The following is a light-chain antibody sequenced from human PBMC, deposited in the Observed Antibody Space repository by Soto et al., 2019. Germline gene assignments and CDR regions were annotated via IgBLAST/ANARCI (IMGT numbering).Light chain of an antibody. V-gene: IGLV1-40*01. CDR2: GNS. CDR1: SSNIGAGYD. CDR3: QSYESSLSGYV. J-gene: IGLJ1*01. Sequence: QSVLTQPPSVSGAPGQRVTISCTGSSSNIGAGYDVHWYQQLPGTAPKLLIYGNSNRPSGVPDRFSGSKSGTSASLAITGLQAEDVADYYCQSYESSLSGYVFGTGNKVTV.